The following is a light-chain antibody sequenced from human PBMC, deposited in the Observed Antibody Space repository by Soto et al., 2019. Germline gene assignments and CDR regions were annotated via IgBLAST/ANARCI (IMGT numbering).Light chain of an antibody. CDR1: NIGSKS. CDR3: QVWDIGSGVA. V-gene: IGLV3-21*04. Sequence: SSVLTQAPSVSVAPGKTARVTCGGNNIGSKSVHWYQQKPGQAPVLVIYYDSDRPSGVPERFSGSSSGNMATLTISRVEAGDEADYYCQVWDIGSGVAFGGGTKLTVL. J-gene: IGLJ2*01. CDR2: YDS.